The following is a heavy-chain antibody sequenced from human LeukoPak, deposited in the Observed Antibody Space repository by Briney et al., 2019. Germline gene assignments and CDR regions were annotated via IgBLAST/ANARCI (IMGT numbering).Heavy chain of an antibody. Sequence: SETLSLTCTVSGGSISSSSYYWGWIRQPPGKGLEWIVSIYYSGSTDYSPSLKRRVTILVDTSKNQFSLRLSSVTAADTAVYYCARVTREIDIVAYYYYDYYMDVWGTGTTVTVSS. CDR1: GGSISSSSYY. CDR3: ARVTREIDIVAYYYYDYYMDV. J-gene: IGHJ6*03. CDR2: IYYSGST. D-gene: IGHD5-12*01. V-gene: IGHV4-39*07.